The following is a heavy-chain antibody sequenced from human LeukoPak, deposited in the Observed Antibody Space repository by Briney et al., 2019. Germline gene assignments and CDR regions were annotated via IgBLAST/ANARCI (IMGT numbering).Heavy chain of an antibody. CDR3: ARAHNYYDSSGYYYNY. CDR2: IKQDGSEK. Sequence: GGSLRLSCAASGFTFSSYWMSWVRQAPVKGLEWVANIKQDGSEKYYVDSVKGRFTISRDNAKNSLYLQMNSLRAEDTAVYYCARAHNYYDSSGYYYNYWGQGTLVTVSS. D-gene: IGHD3-22*01. CDR1: GFTFSSYW. J-gene: IGHJ4*02. V-gene: IGHV3-7*01.